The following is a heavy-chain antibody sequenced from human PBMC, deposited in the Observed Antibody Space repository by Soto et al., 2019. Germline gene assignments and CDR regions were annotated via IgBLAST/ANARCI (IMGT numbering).Heavy chain of an antibody. CDR3: AREADSQNALDI. CDR1: GGSISSGDYY. Sequence: SETLSLTGTVSGGSISSGDYYWSLIRQPPGKGLEWIGYIYYSGSTYYDPSLKSRVTISVDTSKNQFSLKLSSVTAADTAVYCCAREADSQNALDIWGQGTKVTVSS. D-gene: IGHD3-22*01. CDR2: IYYSGST. V-gene: IGHV4-30-4*01. J-gene: IGHJ3*02.